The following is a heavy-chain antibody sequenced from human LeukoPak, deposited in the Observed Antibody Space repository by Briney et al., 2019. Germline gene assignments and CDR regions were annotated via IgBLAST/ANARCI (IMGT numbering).Heavy chain of an antibody. CDR2: ISSSSSYI. V-gene: IGHV3-21*01. D-gene: IGHD2-2*01. CDR3: ARDRQDIVVVPAAEDAFDI. Sequence: GGSLRLSCAASEFTFSNNWMSWVRQAPGKGLEWVSSISSSSSYIYYADSVKGRFTISRDNAKNSLYLQMNSLRAEDTAVYYCARDRQDIVVVPAAEDAFDIWGQGTMVTVSS. J-gene: IGHJ3*02. CDR1: EFTFSNNW.